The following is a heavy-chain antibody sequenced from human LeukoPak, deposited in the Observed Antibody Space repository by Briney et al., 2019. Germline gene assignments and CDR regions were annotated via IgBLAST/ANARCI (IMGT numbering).Heavy chain of an antibody. Sequence: GGSLRLSCAASGFNFNDAAMTWVRQAPGKGLEWVSLIASSGRNTYYADSVKGRFTISRDNSKNTLYLQMNSLRAEDTAVYYCAKSWGYYDSSGYLYWGQGTLVTVSS. V-gene: IGHV3-23*01. CDR1: GFNFNDAA. J-gene: IGHJ4*02. D-gene: IGHD3-22*01. CDR2: IASSGRNT. CDR3: AKSWGYYDSSGYLY.